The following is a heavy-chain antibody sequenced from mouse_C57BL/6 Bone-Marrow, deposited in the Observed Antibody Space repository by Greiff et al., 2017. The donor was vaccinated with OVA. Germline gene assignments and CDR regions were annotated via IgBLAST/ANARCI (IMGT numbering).Heavy chain of an antibody. V-gene: IGHV5-6*01. CDR1: GFTFSSYG. Sequence: DVHLVESGGDLVKPGGSLKLSCAASGFTFSSYGMSWVRQTPDKRLEWVATISSGGSYTYYPDSVKGRFTISRDNAKNTLYLQMSSLKSEDTAMYYCARHGYYGSSLDYWGQGTTLTVSS. CDR2: ISSGGSYT. D-gene: IGHD1-1*01. CDR3: ARHGYYGSSLDY. J-gene: IGHJ2*01.